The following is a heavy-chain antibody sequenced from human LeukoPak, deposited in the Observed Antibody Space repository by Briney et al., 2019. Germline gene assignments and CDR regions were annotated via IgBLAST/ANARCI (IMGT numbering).Heavy chain of an antibody. CDR1: GASISSSSYY. V-gene: IGHV4-39*01. CDR3: ARLPYSRYSGSYYFDY. D-gene: IGHD1-26*01. J-gene: IGHJ4*02. Sequence: SETLSLTCTVSGASISSSSYYWAWIRQPPGKGLEWIGSMYYSGSTYYNPSLKSRVTISLDTSNNQFSLKLSSVTAADTAVYYSARLPYSRYSGSYYFDYWGQGTLVTVSS. CDR2: MYYSGST.